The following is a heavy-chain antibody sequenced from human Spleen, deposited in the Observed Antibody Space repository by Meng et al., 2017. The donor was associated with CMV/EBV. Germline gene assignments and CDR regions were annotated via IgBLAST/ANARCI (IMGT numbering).Heavy chain of an antibody. D-gene: IGHD1-26*01. V-gene: IGHV1-2*02. Sequence: ASVKVSCKASGYTFTGYSLHWVRQAPGQGLEWMGWINPNSGDTNYAQKFQGRVTMTRDTSISTAYMELSGLRSDDTAVYFCATYRVGDPVRFDYWGQGTLVTVSS. CDR2: INPNSGDT. CDR3: ATYRVGDPVRFDY. J-gene: IGHJ4*02. CDR1: GYTFTGYS.